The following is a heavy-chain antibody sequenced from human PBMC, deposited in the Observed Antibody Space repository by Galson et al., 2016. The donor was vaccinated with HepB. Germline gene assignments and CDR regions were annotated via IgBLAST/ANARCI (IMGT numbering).Heavy chain of an antibody. CDR1: GYTFRRYW. D-gene: IGHD3-16*01. J-gene: IGHJ4*02. V-gene: IGHV5-51*01. Sequence: SGAEVKKPGESLRISCRGSGYTFRRYWIGWVRQMPGQGLVWMGIVYPAGSDTRYSPSFQGQVTVSVDQSTSTAYLQWSSLKDSDTAMYYCATTPCYAPNYDPYYWGQGTLVTVSS. CDR3: ATTPCYAPNYDPYY. CDR2: VYPAGSDT.